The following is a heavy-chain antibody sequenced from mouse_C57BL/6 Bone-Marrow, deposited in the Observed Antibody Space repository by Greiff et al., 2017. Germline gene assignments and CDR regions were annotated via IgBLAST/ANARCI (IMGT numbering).Heavy chain of an antibody. CDR2: IYPGSGST. J-gene: IGHJ3*01. CDR1: GYTFTSYW. CDR3: ERSTY. V-gene: IGHV1-55*01. Sequence: VQLLQPGAELVKPGASVKLSCKASGYTFTSYWITWVKQRPGQGLEWIGDIYPGSGSTNYNEKFKGKATLTIDTSSSTANMQLSSLTSEDSAVYYCERSTYWGQGTLVTVSA.